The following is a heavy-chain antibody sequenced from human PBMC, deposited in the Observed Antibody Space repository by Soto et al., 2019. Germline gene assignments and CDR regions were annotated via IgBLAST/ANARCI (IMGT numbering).Heavy chain of an antibody. J-gene: IGHJ3*02. CDR1: GFTFSSYG. CDR2: VSASGLNT. Sequence: GGSLRLSCVASGFTFSSYGMHWVRQAPDKGLEWVSGVSASGLNTDYADPVKGRFYISRDNSKNTVSLHMNSLRAEDTALYYCARESGSLGAFDIWGQGTMVTVSS. D-gene: IGHD1-26*01. CDR3: ARESGSLGAFDI. V-gene: IGHV3-23*01.